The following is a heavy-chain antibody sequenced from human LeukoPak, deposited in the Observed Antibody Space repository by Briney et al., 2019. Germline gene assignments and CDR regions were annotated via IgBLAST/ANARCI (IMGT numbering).Heavy chain of an antibody. Sequence: ASGPTLVNPTQTLTLTCTFSGFSLSTSGVGVGWIRQPPGKALEWLALIYWDDAKRYSPSLKSRLTITKDTSKNQVVLTMTNMDPVDTATYYCAHSPRYYDFWSGYPSLDYWGQGTLVTVSS. CDR2: IYWDDAK. CDR1: GFSLSTSGVG. D-gene: IGHD3-3*01. CDR3: AHSPRYYDFWSGYPSLDY. V-gene: IGHV2-5*02. J-gene: IGHJ4*02.